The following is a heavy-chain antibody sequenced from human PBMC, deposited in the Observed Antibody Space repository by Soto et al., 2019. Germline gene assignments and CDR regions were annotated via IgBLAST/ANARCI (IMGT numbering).Heavy chain of an antibody. D-gene: IGHD2-15*01. V-gene: IGHV5-51*01. Sequence: GESLKISCKGSGYSFTSYWIGWVRQMPGKGLEWMGIIYPGDSDTRYSPSFQGQVTISADKSISTAYLQWSSLKASDTAMYYCARSDGGPAYCSGGSCLVWFDPWGQGTLVTVSS. CDR3: ARSDGGPAYCSGGSCLVWFDP. CDR2: IYPGDSDT. J-gene: IGHJ5*02. CDR1: GYSFTSYW.